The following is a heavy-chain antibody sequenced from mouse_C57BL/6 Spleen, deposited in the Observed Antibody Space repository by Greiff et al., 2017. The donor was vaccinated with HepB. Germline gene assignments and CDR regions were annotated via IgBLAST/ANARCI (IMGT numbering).Heavy chain of an antibody. Sequence: EVQLQESGPGLVKPSQSLSLTCSVTGYSITSGYYWNWIRQFPGNKLEWMGYISYDGSNNYNPSLKNRISITRDTSKNQFFLKLNSVTTEDTATYYCASMVTTHGAWFAYWGQGTLVTVSA. J-gene: IGHJ3*01. D-gene: IGHD2-2*01. CDR3: ASMVTTHGAWFAY. CDR1: GYSITSGYY. V-gene: IGHV3-6*01. CDR2: ISYDGSN.